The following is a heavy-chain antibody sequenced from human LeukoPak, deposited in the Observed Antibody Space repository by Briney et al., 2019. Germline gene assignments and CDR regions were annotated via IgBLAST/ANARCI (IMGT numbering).Heavy chain of an antibody. V-gene: IGHV3-7*01. CDR3: ARDRGEYGGNPLGYYYYMDV. J-gene: IGHJ6*03. D-gene: IGHD4-23*01. Sequence: GGSLRLSCAASGFTFNNNWMSWVRQAPGKGLEWVANIKQDGSETYYVDSVKGRFTISRDNAENSLYLQMNSLRAEDTAVYYCARDRGEYGGNPLGYYYYMDVWGKGTTVTVSS. CDR2: IKQDGSET. CDR1: GFTFNNNW.